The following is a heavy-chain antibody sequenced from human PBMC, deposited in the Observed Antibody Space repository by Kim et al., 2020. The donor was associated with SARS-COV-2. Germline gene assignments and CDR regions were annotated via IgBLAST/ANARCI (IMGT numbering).Heavy chain of an antibody. CDR2: ISWNSGSI. V-gene: IGHV3-9*01. CDR3: AKARFSGSYFDY. Sequence: SLRLSCAASGFTFDDYAMHWVRQAPGKGLEWVSGISWNSGSIGYADSVKGRFTISRDNAKNSLYLQMNSLRAEDTALYDCAKARFSGSYFDYWGQGTLVTVSS. J-gene: IGHJ4*02. D-gene: IGHD1-26*01. CDR1: GFTFDDYA.